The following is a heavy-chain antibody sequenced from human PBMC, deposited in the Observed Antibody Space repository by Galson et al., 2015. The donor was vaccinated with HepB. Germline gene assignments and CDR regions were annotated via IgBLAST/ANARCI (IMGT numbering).Heavy chain of an antibody. J-gene: IGHJ6*03. Sequence: SLRLSCAASGFTFSTYSMNWVRQAPGKGLEWVSSISSSSSYIHYADSVKGRFIISRDNAKNSLYLQLNSLSTKDTAVYYCARGDEFLSWGYHYYYYMDVWGKGTTVTVSS. CDR2: ISSSSSYI. V-gene: IGHV3-21*01. D-gene: IGHD2/OR15-2a*01. CDR3: ARGDEFLSWGYHYYYYMDV. CDR1: GFTFSTYS.